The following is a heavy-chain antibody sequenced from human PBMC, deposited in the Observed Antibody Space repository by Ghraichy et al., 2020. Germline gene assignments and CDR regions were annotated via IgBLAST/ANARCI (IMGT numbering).Heavy chain of an antibody. CDR2: IYYSGST. D-gene: IGHD4-23*01. CDR3: ARVSDYGGNFSPPYYYYYYMDV. CDR1: GGSISSYY. J-gene: IGHJ6*03. Sequence: SETPSLTCTVSGGSISSYYWSWIRQPPGKGLEWIGYIYYSGSTNYNPSLKSRVTISVDTSKNQFSLKLSSVTAADTAVYYCARVSDYGGNFSPPYYYYYYMDVWGKGTTVTVSS. V-gene: IGHV4-59*01.